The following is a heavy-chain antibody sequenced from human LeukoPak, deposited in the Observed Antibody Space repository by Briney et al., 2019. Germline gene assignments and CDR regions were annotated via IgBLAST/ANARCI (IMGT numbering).Heavy chain of an antibody. CDR3: AKSYNGYESKPDY. D-gene: IGHD5-12*01. CDR2: ISGSGRDT. Sequence: GGSLRLSCAASGFSFRSYAMSWVRQAPGKGLEWVSIISGSGRDTHYADSVKGRFTISRDNSKITLYLQMNSLRAEDTAVYYCAKSYNGYESKPDYWGQGTLVTVSS. V-gene: IGHV3-23*01. J-gene: IGHJ4*02. CDR1: GFSFRSYA.